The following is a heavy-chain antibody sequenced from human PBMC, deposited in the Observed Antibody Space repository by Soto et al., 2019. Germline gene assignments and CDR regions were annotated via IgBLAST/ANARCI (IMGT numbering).Heavy chain of an antibody. Sequence: SETLSLTCAVYGGSFSGYYWSWIRQPPGKGLEWIGEINHSGSTNYNPSLKSRVTISVDTSKNQFSLKLSSVTAADTAVYYCARVRRGYYGSGSYYTKYYYYYYMDVWGKGTTVTVSS. D-gene: IGHD3-10*01. V-gene: IGHV4-34*01. CDR2: INHSGST. J-gene: IGHJ6*03. CDR1: GGSFSGYY. CDR3: ARVRRGYYGSGSYYTKYYYYYYMDV.